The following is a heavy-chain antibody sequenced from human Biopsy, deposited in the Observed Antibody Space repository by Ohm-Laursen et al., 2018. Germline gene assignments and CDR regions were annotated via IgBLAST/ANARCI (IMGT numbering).Heavy chain of an antibody. J-gene: IGHJ4*02. Sequence: GTLSLTCAVSGYSISSGYYWGWIRQPPGKGLEWIGSIYHSGSTYYNPSPKSRVTISVDTSKNQFSLKLSSVTAADTAGYYCARGQALKSFDYWGQGTLVTVSS. CDR3: ARGQALKSFDY. CDR1: GYSISSGYY. V-gene: IGHV4-38-2*01. CDR2: IYHSGST.